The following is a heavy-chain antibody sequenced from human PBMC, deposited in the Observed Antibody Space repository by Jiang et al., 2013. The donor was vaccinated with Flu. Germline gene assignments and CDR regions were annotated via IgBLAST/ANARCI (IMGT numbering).Heavy chain of an antibody. CDR2: INHSGST. D-gene: IGHD3-16*02. J-gene: IGHJ6*03. CDR1: GGSFSGYY. Sequence: VLLKPSETLSLTCAVYGGSFSGYYWSWIRQPPGKGLEWIGEINHSGSTNCNPSLKSRVTISVDTSKNQFSLKLSSVTAADTAVYYCARDPNDYVWGSYRYSLDVWGKGTTVTVSS. V-gene: IGHV4-34*01. CDR3: ARDPNDYVWGSYRYSLDV.